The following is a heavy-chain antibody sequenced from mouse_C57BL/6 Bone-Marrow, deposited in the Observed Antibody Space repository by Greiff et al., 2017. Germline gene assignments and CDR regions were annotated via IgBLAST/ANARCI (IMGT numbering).Heavy chain of an antibody. J-gene: IGHJ1*03. V-gene: IGHV7-1*01. Sequence: EVNVVESGGGLVQSGRSLRLSCATSGFTFSDFYMEWVRQAPGKGLEWIAASRNKANDYTTEYSASVKGRFIVSRDTSQSILYLQMNALRAEDTAIYYCARDADGSRNWYFDVWGTGTTVTVSS. CDR2: SRNKANDYTT. CDR1: GFTFSDFY. CDR3: ARDADGSRNWYFDV. D-gene: IGHD1-1*01.